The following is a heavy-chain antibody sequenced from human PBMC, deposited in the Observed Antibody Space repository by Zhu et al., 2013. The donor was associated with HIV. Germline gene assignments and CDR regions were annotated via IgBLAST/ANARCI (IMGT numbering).Heavy chain of an antibody. J-gene: IGHJ4*02. CDR3: ARCSRSHDYSNYEFDY. CDR2: IYYSGST. V-gene: IGHV4-61*01. D-gene: IGHD4-4*01. CDR1: GGSISSSSYY. Sequence: QVQLQESGPGLVKPSETLSLTCTVSGGSISSSSYYWGWIRQPPGKGLEWIGYIYYSGSTNYNPSLKSRVTISVDTSKNQFSLKLSSVTAADTAVYYCARCSRSHDYSNYEFDYWGQGTLVTVSS.